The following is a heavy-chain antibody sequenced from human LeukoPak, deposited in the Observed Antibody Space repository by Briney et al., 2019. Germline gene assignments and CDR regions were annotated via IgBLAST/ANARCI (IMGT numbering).Heavy chain of an antibody. V-gene: IGHV4-38-2*02. Sequence: SETLSLTCTVSGYSISSGYYWGWIRQPPGKGLEWIGRIYTSGSTNYNPSLKSRVTISVDTSKNQFSLKLSSVTAADTAVYYCARVLFHDYGDYVPVRWFDPWGQGTLVTVSS. J-gene: IGHJ5*02. CDR1: GYSISSGYY. CDR2: IYTSGST. CDR3: ARVLFHDYGDYVPVRWFDP. D-gene: IGHD4-17*01.